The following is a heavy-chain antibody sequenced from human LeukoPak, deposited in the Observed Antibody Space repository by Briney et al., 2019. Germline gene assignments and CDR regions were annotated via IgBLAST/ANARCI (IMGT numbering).Heavy chain of an antibody. CDR3: AKLGPPHYIDY. V-gene: IGHV1-2*02. CDR1: GYTFTAYY. J-gene: IGHJ4*02. D-gene: IGHD3-3*02. Sequence: GASVKVSCKASGYTFTAYYIHWVRQAPGQGLEWMGWINPASSVTNYAQRFQGRVTMTSDTSISTAYMEVSSLRSDDTAVYSCAKLGPPHYIDYWGQGTLVTVSS. CDR2: INPASSVT.